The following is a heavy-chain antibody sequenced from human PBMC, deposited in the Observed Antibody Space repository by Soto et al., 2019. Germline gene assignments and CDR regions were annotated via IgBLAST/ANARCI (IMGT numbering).Heavy chain of an antibody. V-gene: IGHV3-66*01. CDR2: IYSGGST. J-gene: IGHJ4*02. CDR3: ARAAYCSGGSCYSLVLGY. CDR1: GFTVSSSY. Sequence: WGVLRLSCAASGFTVSSSYMSWVRQAPGKGLEWLSVIYSGGSTYYADSVKGRFTISRDNSKNTLYLQMNSLRAEDTAVYYCARAAYCSGGSCYSLVLGYWCQGT. D-gene: IGHD2-15*01.